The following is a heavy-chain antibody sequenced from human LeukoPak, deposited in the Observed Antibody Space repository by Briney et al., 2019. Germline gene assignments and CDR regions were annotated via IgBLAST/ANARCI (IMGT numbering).Heavy chain of an antibody. CDR3: ARDLNYYGSGSSTDY. Sequence: GGSLRLSCAASGFTFSSYSMNWVRQAPGKGLEWVSSISSSSSYIYYADPVKGRFTISRDNAKNSLYLQMNSLRAEDTAVYYCARDLNYYGSGSSTDYWGQGTLVTVSS. CDR2: ISSSSSYI. CDR1: GFTFSSYS. J-gene: IGHJ4*02. V-gene: IGHV3-21*01. D-gene: IGHD3-10*01.